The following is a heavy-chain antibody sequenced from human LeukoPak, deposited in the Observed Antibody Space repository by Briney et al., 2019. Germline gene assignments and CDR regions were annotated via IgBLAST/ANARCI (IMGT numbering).Heavy chain of an antibody. V-gene: IGHV1-2*02. J-gene: IGHJ4*02. CDR3: ARERDQTFDY. Sequence: ASVRVSCMASGYTFTDNAMHWVRQTPGQGLEWMGWINPNSGGAILAQQFQGRVSMIRDTSISTAYMELIRLVSDDTAVYYCARERDQTFDYWGQGTLLTVSS. CDR1: GYTFTDNA. CDR2: INPNSGGA.